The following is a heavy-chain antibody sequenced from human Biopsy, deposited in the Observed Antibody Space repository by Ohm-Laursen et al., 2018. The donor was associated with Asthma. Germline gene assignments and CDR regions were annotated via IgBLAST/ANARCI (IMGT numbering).Heavy chain of an antibody. D-gene: IGHD3-3*02. Sequence: GSLRLSCTASGVTFSDHYMSWIRQAPGKGLEWVANIKHDGTEKNHVDSLKGRFTISRDNAKNSLYLQMNSLRAEDTAVYYCARTFHFWSPYHAEHYQLWGQGTLVTVPS. CDR1: GVTFSDHY. J-gene: IGHJ1*01. CDR3: ARTFHFWSPYHAEHYQL. V-gene: IGHV3-7*01. CDR2: IKHDGTEK.